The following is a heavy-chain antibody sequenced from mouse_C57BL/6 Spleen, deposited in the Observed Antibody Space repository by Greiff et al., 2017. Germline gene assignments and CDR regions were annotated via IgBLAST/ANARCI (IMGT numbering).Heavy chain of an antibody. D-gene: IGHD2-2*01. CDR3: ARGVCCGYDGFAY. J-gene: IGHJ3*01. Sequence: QVQLQQPGAELVMPGASVKLSCKASGYTFTSYWMHWVKQRPGQGLEWIGEIDPSDSYTNYNQKFKGKSTLTVDKSSSTAYMQLSSLTSEDSAVYYCARGVCCGYDGFAYWGQGTLVTVSA. V-gene: IGHV1-69*01. CDR1: GYTFTSYW. CDR2: IDPSDSYT.